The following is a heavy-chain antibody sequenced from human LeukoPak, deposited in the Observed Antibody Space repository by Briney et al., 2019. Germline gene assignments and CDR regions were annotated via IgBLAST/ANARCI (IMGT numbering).Heavy chain of an antibody. Sequence: GGSLRLSCAASGFTFSDHYMHWVRQAPGKGLEWVAVISYDGSNKYYADSVKGRFTISRDNSKNTLYLQMNSLRAEDTAVYYCARVGIAVAGDPFDYWGQGTLVTVSS. CDR2: ISYDGSNK. J-gene: IGHJ4*02. D-gene: IGHD6-19*01. CDR1: GFTFSDHY. V-gene: IGHV3-30-3*01. CDR3: ARVGIAVAGDPFDY.